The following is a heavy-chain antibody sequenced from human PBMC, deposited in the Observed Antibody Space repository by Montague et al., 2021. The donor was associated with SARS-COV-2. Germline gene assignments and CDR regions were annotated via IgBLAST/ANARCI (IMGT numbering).Heavy chain of an antibody. CDR1: GPSVKTYY. V-gene: IGHV4-4*07. J-gene: IGHJ6*02. Sequence: SDTLSLTCTVSGPSVKTYYWSWIRQSPGKKLEWMGRLYTSGSTYYNPSFKSRVTMSLDTSKNLFSLNLSSMTAADTAVYYCARDGADYSFAYYHEMDVWGQGIAVTVSS. CDR2: LYTSGST. D-gene: IGHD5-12*01. CDR3: ARDGADYSFAYYHEMDV.